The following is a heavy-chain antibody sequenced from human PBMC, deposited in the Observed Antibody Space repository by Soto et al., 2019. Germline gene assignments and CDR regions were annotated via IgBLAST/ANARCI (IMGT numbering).Heavy chain of an antibody. CDR3: ARHSGSSGYYFYYYYGMDV. Sequence: QVQLVQSGAEVKKPGSSVKVSCKASGGTFSSYAISWVRQSPGQGLEWMGGIIPIFGTANYAQKFQGRVTINADESTSTAYMELSSLRSEDTAVYYCARHSGSSGYYFYYYYGMDVWGQGTTVTVSS. D-gene: IGHD3-22*01. CDR2: IIPIFGTA. V-gene: IGHV1-69*01. J-gene: IGHJ6*02. CDR1: GGTFSSYA.